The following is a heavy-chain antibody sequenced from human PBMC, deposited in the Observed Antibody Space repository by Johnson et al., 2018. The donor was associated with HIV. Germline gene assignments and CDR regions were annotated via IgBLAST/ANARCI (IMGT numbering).Heavy chain of an antibody. CDR2: IRYDGSNK. V-gene: IGHV3-30*02. J-gene: IGHJ3*02. CDR3: ARDSAYWGGDCHDAFDI. CDR1: GFTFSSYG. Sequence: QMQLVESGGGVVQPGGSLRLSCAASGFTFSSYGMHWVRQAPGKGLEWVAFIRYDGSNKYYADSVKGRFTISRDNSKNTLFLQMNSLRAEDTAVYYCARDSAYWGGDCHDAFDIWGQGTMVTVSS. D-gene: IGHD2-21*02.